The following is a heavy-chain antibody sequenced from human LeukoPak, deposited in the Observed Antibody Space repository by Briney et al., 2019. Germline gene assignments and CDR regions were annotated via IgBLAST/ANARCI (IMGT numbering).Heavy chain of an antibody. CDR2: ISSSSSTI. J-gene: IGHJ3*02. CDR3: ARGPVPAAGFAFDI. V-gene: IGHV3-48*01. D-gene: IGHD2-2*01. Sequence: GSLRLSCAASGFTFSSSGMNWGRQAPGKGLEWVSYISSSSSTIYYADSVKGRFTISRDNAKNSLYLQMNSLRAEDTAVYYCARGPVPAAGFAFDIWGQGTMVTVSS. CDR1: GFTFSSSG.